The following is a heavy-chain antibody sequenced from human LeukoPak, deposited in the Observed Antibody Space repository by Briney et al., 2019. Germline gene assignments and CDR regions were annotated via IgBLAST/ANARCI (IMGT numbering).Heavy chain of an antibody. J-gene: IGHJ5*02. CDR2: INSDGINT. V-gene: IGHV3-74*01. Sequence: GGSLRLSCAASGFTFSNYWMHWVRQAPGKGLVWVSRINSDGINTSYADSVKGRFTISRDDAKNTLNLQMNSLRAEDTAVYYCARDLGQYYDTSDNWFDPWGQGTLVTVSS. CDR3: ARDLGQYYDTSDNWFDP. CDR1: GFTFSNYW. D-gene: IGHD3-22*01.